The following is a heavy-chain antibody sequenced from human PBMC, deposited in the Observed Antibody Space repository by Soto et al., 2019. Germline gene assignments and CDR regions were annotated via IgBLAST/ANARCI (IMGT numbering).Heavy chain of an antibody. CDR1: GGTFSSYA. Sequence: QVQLVQSGAEVKKPGSSVKVSCKASGGTFSSYAISWVRQAPGQGLEWMGGIIPIFGTANYAQKFQGRVTITADESTSTAYMELSSLRSEDTAVYYCARDYEDPRDGYNPGGDAFDIWGQGTMVTVSS. CDR3: ARDYEDPRDGYNPGGDAFDI. CDR2: IIPIFGTA. D-gene: IGHD5-12*01. V-gene: IGHV1-69*12. J-gene: IGHJ3*02.